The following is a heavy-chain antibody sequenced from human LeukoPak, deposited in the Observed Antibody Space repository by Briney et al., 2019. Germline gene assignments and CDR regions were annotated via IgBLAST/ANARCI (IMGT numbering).Heavy chain of an antibody. D-gene: IGHD1-26*01. CDR3: ARTSGSYSSYYYYGMDV. Sequence: SETLSLTCTVSGGSISSYYWSWIRQPPGKGLEWIGYIYYSGSTNYNPSLKSRVTISVDTSKNQFSLKLSSVTAADTAVYYCARTSGSYSSYYYYGMDVWGQGTTVTVSS. J-gene: IGHJ6*02. CDR2: IYYSGST. CDR1: GGSISSYY. V-gene: IGHV4-59*01.